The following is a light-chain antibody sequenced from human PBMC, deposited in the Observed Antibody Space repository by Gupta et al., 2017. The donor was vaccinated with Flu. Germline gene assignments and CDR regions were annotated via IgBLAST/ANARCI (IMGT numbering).Light chain of an antibody. Sequence: EILLPQSPGPLSLSHGAGATLPCRASQTVVGDCLAWYQQRPGQAPKLLIYGASNRATGIPDRFSGSGSGTEFTLTISRLESEDFAVYYCQQYESSPRTFGHGTKVEIK. CDR1: QTVVGDC. CDR3: QQYESSPRT. V-gene: IGKV3-20*01. J-gene: IGKJ1*01. CDR2: GAS.